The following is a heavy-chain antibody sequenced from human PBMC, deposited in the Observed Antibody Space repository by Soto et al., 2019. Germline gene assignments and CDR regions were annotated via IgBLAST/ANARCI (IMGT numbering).Heavy chain of an antibody. CDR2: ISYDGSNK. CDR3: ARAQGGRNQNWFDP. J-gene: IGHJ5*02. D-gene: IGHD1-26*01. Sequence: GGSLRLSCAASGFTFSSYAMHWVRQAPGKGLEWVTVISYDGSNKYYADSVKGRFTISRDNSKNTLYLQMNSLRAEDTAVYYCARAQGGRNQNWFDPWGQGTLVTVSS. CDR1: GFTFSSYA. V-gene: IGHV3-30-3*01.